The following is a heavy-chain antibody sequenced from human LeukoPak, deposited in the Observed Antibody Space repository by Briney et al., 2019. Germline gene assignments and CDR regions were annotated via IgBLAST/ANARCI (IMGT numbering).Heavy chain of an antibody. CDR3: ARGGDGYTG. CDR1: GGSFSGYY. J-gene: IGHJ4*02. D-gene: IGHD5-24*01. V-gene: IGHV4-34*01. Sequence: KPSETLSLTCAVYGGSFSGYYWSWIRQPPGKGLEWIGEINHSGSTNYNPSLKSRVTISVDTSKNQFSLKLSSVTAADTAVYYCARGGDGYTGWGQGTLVTVSP. CDR2: INHSGST.